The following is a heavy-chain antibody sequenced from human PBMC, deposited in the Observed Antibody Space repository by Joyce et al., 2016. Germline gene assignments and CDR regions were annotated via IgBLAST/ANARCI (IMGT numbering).Heavy chain of an antibody. V-gene: IGHV3-48*02. D-gene: IGHD5-24*01. CDR2: ISARSGTI. CDR3: ARVGRTGYTCDY. Sequence: EVQLVESGGGLVQPGGCLRLSCEASGFSFNTYSITWVRQAPGKGLEWLSTISARSGTIYYADSVKGRFTISRDNAKNSVYLQMNSLRDEDTAVYYCARVGRTGYTCDYWGQGTLVTVSS. CDR1: GFSFNTYS. J-gene: IGHJ4*02.